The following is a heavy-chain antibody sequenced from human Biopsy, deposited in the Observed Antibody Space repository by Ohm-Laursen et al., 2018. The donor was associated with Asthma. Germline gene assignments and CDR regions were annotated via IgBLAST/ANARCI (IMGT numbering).Heavy chain of an antibody. D-gene: IGHD2-21*02. CDR3: ARDAGYCGGDCYSVLEYYYYYGMDV. V-gene: IGHV1-18*04. J-gene: IGHJ6*02. CDR1: GYTFTSYG. Sequence: PSVKASRKVSGYTFTSYGISWVRQAAGQGLEWMGWINAGNGNTKYTQKFHGRVTITRDTSASTAYMELSSLRSEDPAVYYCARDAGYCGGDCYSVLEYYYYYGMDVWGQGTTVTVSS. CDR2: INAGNGNT.